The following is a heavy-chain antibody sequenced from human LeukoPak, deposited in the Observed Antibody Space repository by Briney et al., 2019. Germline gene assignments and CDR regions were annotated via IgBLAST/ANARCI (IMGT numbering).Heavy chain of an antibody. CDR3: ARVSEFGVVTIGFDY. CDR1: GYTFTGYY. D-gene: IGHD3-3*01. J-gene: IGHJ4*02. V-gene: IGHV1-2*02. CDR2: INPNSGGT. Sequence: GASVKVSCKASGYTFTGYYMHWVRQAPGQGLEWMGWINPNSGGTNYAQKFQGRVTMTRDTSISTAYMELSRLTSDDTAVYYCARVSEFGVVTIGFDYWGQGTPVTVSS.